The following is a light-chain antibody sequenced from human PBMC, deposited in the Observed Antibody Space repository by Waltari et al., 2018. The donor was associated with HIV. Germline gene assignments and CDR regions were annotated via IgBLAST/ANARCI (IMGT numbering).Light chain of an antibody. CDR1: DPNNGRNY. CDR3: AVWDDSLTGVI. J-gene: IGLJ2*01. Sequence: QSVLTQPPSASGTPGQRVPISCSGSDPNNGRNYVYWYQQLAGTAPKLLINRDNRRPSGFADRSSGSKSGSSASLAISGLRSEDEAAYFCAVWDDSLTGVIFGGKTKLTVL. CDR2: RDN. V-gene: IGLV1-47*01.